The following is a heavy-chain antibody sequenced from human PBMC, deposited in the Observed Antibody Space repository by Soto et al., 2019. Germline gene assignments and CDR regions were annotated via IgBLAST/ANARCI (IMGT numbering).Heavy chain of an antibody. J-gene: IGHJ4*02. V-gene: IGHV2-5*02. CDR2: LYWEDDK. CDR3: AHAFYSGSLYYFDY. D-gene: IGHD1-26*01. CDR1: GFSLSTSGVG. Sequence: QITLKESGPTLVKPTQTLTLTCTFSGFSLSTSGVGVGWIRQPPGKALEWLALLYWEDDKRYSPSLKSRLTATKATSKNQVVLTMTNMDPVDTATYYCAHAFYSGSLYYFDYWGQGTLVTVSS.